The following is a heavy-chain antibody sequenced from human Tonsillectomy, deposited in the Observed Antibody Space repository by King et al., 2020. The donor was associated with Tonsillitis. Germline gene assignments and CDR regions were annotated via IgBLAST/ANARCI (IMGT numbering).Heavy chain of an antibody. J-gene: IGHJ4*02. CDR2: IYYSETA. V-gene: IGHV4-59*02. Sequence: VQLQESGPGLVKPSETLSLTCAVSGASVSGHYWSWLRQPPGKGLEWIGSIYYSETANSNPSLKSRVTISVHTSKNQFSLKVTSVTAADTAVYYCARSDYEYVWGSSWGKGTLVTVSS. CDR3: ARSDYEYVWGSS. CDR1: GASVSGHY. D-gene: IGHD3-16*01.